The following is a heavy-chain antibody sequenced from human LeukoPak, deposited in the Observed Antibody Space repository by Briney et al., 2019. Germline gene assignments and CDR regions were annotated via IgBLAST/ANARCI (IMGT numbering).Heavy chain of an antibody. CDR3: AKSNGYTNSWYDY. V-gene: IGHV3-23*01. J-gene: IGHJ4*02. D-gene: IGHD6-13*01. CDR2: ISASGGST. Sequence: PGGSLRLSCAASRFTFSNYAMSWVRQAPGKGLEWVSGISASGGSTYYAHSVNGRFTISRDNSKNTVSLQMDSLRAEDTALYYCAKSNGYTNSWYDYWGQGTLVTVSS. CDR1: RFTFSNYA.